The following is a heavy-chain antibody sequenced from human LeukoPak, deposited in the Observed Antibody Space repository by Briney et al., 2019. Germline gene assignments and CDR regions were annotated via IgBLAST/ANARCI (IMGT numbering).Heavy chain of an antibody. Sequence: PGGSLRLSCAASGFTFSSYEMTWVRQAPGKGLEWLSYISSSGSTIYYADSVKGRFTISRDNAKNSFYLQMNSLTVYDTAVYYGARAPPVVCFYLWGRGTLVPSPQ. J-gene: IGHJ4*02. CDR1: GFTFSSYE. CDR3: ARAPPVVCFYL. CDR2: ISSSGSTI. D-gene: IGHD2-2*01. V-gene: IGHV3-48*03.